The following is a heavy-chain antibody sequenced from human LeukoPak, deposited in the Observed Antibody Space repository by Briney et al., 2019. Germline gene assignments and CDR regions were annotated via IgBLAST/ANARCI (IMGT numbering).Heavy chain of an antibody. CDR1: GYTFTSYG. CDR2: ISAYNGNT. V-gene: IGHV1-18*01. CDR3: ARDSLASYYYDSSGDAFDI. D-gene: IGHD3-22*01. J-gene: IGHJ3*02. Sequence: ASVKVSCKASGYTFTSYGISWVRQAPGQVLEWMGWISAYNGNTNYAQKLQGRVTMTTDTSTSTAYMELRSLRSDDTAVYYCARDSLASYYYDSSGDAFDIWGQGTMVTVSS.